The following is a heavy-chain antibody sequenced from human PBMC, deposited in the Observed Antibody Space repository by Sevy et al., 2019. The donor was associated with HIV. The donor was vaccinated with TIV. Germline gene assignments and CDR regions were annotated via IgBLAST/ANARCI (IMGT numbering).Heavy chain of an antibody. CDR3: GSGGWVVVGASDAFDI. Sequence: SETLSLTCTVSGGSITSYYWTWIRQPPGKGLEWIGSIYYSGSTNYSPSLKSRVTISVDSSRKEFSLRMTSVTAADTAMYFCGSGGWVVVGASDAFDIWGQGTMVTVSS. CDR1: GGSITSYY. J-gene: IGHJ3*02. D-gene: IGHD2-15*01. V-gene: IGHV4-59*01. CDR2: IYYSGST.